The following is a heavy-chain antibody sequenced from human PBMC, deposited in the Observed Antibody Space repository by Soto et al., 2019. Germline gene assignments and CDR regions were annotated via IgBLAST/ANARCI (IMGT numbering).Heavy chain of an antibody. CDR3: ARGLRQKSYYYGSGSYYTSPDY. CDR1: GGSISSSSYY. D-gene: IGHD3-10*01. V-gene: IGHV4-39*01. Sequence: QLQLQESGPGLVKPSETLSLTCTVSGGSISSSSYYWGWIRQPPGKGLEWIGSIYYSGSTYYNPSLKSRVTISVDTSKNQFSLKLSSVTAADTAVYYCARGLRQKSYYYGSGSYYTSPDYWGQGTLVTVSS. CDR2: IYYSGST. J-gene: IGHJ4*02.